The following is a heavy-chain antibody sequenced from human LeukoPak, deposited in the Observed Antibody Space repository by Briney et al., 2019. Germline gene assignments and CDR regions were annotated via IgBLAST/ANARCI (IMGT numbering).Heavy chain of an antibody. Sequence: SGGSLRLSCAASGFTFSSYSMNWVRQAPGKGLEWVSSISSSSSYIYYADSVKGRFTISRDNAKNSLYLQMNSLRAEDTAVYYCARTTYDSSGYYNWFDPWGQGTLVTVSS. J-gene: IGHJ5*02. CDR3: ARTTYDSSGYYNWFDP. D-gene: IGHD3-22*01. CDR1: GFTFSSYS. CDR2: ISSSSSYI. V-gene: IGHV3-21*01.